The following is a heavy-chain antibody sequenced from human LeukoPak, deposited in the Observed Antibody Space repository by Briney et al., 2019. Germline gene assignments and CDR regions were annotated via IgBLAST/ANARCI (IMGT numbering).Heavy chain of an antibody. D-gene: IGHD1-26*01. CDR1: GLSFSSYS. CDR2: ISGSGGTT. J-gene: IGHJ4*02. Sequence: GGSLRLSCAASGLSFSSYSMNWVRQAPGKGLEWASVISGSGGTTYYADSVKGRFTISRDNSRNTLYPQMNSLRAEDTAIYYCAKNPTPRIVGAHYYFDYWGQGTLVTVSS. CDR3: AKNPTPRIVGAHYYFDY. V-gene: IGHV3-23*01.